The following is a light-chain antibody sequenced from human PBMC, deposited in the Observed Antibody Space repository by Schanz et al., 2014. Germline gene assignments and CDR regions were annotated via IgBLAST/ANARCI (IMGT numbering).Light chain of an antibody. V-gene: IGLV2-14*01. CDR1: SSDVGGYSY. Sequence: QSVLTQPASVSGSPGQSITISCTGTSSDVGGYSYVSWYQQHPGKVPKLMIHEVTKRPSGVPDRFSGSKSDTSASLAITGLQAEDEADYYCSTWDDILNGQGVFGGGTKLTVL. J-gene: IGLJ3*02. CDR2: EVT. CDR3: STWDDILNGQGV.